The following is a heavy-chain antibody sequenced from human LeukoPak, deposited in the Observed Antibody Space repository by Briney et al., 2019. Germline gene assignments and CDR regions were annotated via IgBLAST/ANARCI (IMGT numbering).Heavy chain of an antibody. CDR3: ARGRQQWLAYAFDI. D-gene: IGHD6-19*01. Sequence: ASGKVSCKASGYTFTSYDINWVRQATGQGLEWMGWMNPNSGNTGYAQKFQGRVTMTRNTSISTAYMELSSLRSEDTAVYYCARGRQQWLAYAFDIWGQGTMVTVSS. CDR2: MNPNSGNT. V-gene: IGHV1-8*01. CDR1: GYTFTSYD. J-gene: IGHJ3*02.